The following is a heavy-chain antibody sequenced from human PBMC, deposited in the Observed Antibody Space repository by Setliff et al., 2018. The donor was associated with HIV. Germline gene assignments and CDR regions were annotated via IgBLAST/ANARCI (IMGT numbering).Heavy chain of an antibody. CDR3: ARNPEMAALNYFYYYMDV. D-gene: IGHD6-19*01. V-gene: IGHV1-69*13. CDR2: IIPIFGTA. J-gene: IGHJ6*03. Sequence: SVKVSCKASGGTFSSYAITWVRQAPGQGLEWMGGIIPIFGTANYAQRFQGRVTITADESTSTAYMELSSLRSEDTAVYYCARNPEMAALNYFYYYMDVWGKGTTVTVSS. CDR1: GGTFSSYA.